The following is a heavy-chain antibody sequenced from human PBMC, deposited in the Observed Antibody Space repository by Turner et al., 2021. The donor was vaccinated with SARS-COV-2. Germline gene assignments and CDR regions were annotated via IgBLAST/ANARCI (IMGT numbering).Heavy chain of an antibody. Sequence: QVQVVQSGAEVKKPGSAVKVSFKASGGTFSRSAISWVRQAPGQGLEWVGGIIPIFGTANCAKKFQSRVTITADESTGTAYMELSSMRSEETAVYCCEGVGDRGGVVAYYYYGMDVWGQGTTVTVSS. D-gene: IGHD2-15*01. J-gene: IGHJ6*02. V-gene: IGHV1-69*01. CDR3: EGVGDRGGVVAYYYYGMDV. CDR2: IIPIFGTA. CDR1: GGTFSRSA.